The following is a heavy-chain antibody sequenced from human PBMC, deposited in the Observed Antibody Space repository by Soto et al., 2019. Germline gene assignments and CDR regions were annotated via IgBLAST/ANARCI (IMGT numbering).Heavy chain of an antibody. D-gene: IGHD3-22*01. CDR3: ARFFYDSSGALFDY. CDR1: GGSISSSSSY. V-gene: IGHV4-39*01. J-gene: IGHJ4*02. Sequence: SETLSLTCTVSGGSISSSSSYWGWIRQPPGKGLEWIGSIFYSGSTYYNPSLKSRVTISVDTSKNQFSLKLNSVTAADTAVYYCARFFYDSSGALFDYWGQGSLVTVSS. CDR2: IFYSGST.